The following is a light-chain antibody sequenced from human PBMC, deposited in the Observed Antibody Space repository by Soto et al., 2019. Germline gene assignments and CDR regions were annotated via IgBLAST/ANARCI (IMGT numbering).Light chain of an antibody. Sequence: DIPMTQSPSTLSASVGDRVTITCRASQTISSWLAWYQQKPGKAPKLLIYKASYLESGVPSRFSGSRSGTEITLTNSSLQPDDFATYYCQQYSSYYTFGQGTKLEIK. CDR1: QTISSW. J-gene: IGKJ2*01. V-gene: IGKV1-5*03. CDR2: KAS. CDR3: QQYSSYYT.